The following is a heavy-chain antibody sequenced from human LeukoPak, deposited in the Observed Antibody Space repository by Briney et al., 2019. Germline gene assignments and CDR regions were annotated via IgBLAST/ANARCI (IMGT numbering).Heavy chain of an antibody. Sequence: GGSLRLSCAASGFTFSSYWMSWVRQAPVKGLEWVANIKQDGSEKYYVDSVKGRFTISRDNAKNSLYLQMNSLRAEDTAVYYCARVSSSYDFWSGYYSYYYYGMDVWGQGTTVTVSS. J-gene: IGHJ6*02. V-gene: IGHV3-7*01. CDR3: ARVSSSYDFWSGYYSYYYYGMDV. D-gene: IGHD3-3*01. CDR2: IKQDGSEK. CDR1: GFTFSSYW.